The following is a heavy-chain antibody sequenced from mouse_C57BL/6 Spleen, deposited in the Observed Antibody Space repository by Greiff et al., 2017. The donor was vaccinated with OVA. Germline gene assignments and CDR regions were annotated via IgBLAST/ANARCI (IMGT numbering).Heavy chain of an antibody. CDR2: IYPGDGDT. V-gene: IGHV1-82*01. D-gene: IGHD1-1*01. Sequence: VQLVESGPELVKPGASVKISCKASGYAFSSSWMNWVKQRPGKGLEWIGRIYPGDGDTNYNGKFKGKATLTADKSSSTAYMQLSSLTSEDSAVYFCGPGSSPYYYAMDYWGQGTSVTVSS. CDR3: GPGSSPYYYAMDY. J-gene: IGHJ4*01. CDR1: GYAFSSSW.